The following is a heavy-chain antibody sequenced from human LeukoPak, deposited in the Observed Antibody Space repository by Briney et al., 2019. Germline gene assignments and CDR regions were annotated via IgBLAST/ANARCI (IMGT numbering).Heavy chain of an antibody. V-gene: IGHV3-74*01. CDR1: GFTFSTYW. CDR3: ARELPFDY. D-gene: IGHD1-26*01. CDR2: INSDGSTK. Sequence: PGGSLRLSCAASGFTFSTYWMHWVRQAPGKGLVCVSRINSDGSTKNYADSVKGRFSISRDNAKKTLYLQMNSLRAEDTAVYYCARELPFDYWGQGTLVTVSS. J-gene: IGHJ4*02.